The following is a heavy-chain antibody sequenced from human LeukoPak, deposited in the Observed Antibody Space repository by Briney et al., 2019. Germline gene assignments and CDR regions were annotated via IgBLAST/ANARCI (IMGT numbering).Heavy chain of an antibody. CDR2: ITNSGGKT. V-gene: IGHV3-64D*06. CDR1: GFTFSGYT. CDR3: VKALTDDAFDI. Sequence: GGSLRLSCAVSGFTFSGYTMHWVRQAPGKGLEYVSAITNSGGKTYYADSVKGRFTISRDDSKNTLYLQMSSLRPEDTAVYYCVKALTDDAFDIWGQGTMVTVSS. J-gene: IGHJ3*02.